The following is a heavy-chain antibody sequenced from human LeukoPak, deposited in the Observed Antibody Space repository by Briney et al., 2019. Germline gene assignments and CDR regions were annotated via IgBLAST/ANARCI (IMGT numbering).Heavy chain of an antibody. D-gene: IGHD6-6*01. CDR3: ARESYSSFWTFDY. Sequence: GGSLRLSCAASGFTFSSYAMHWVRQAPGKGLEWVAVISYDGSNKYYADSVKGRFTISRDNSKNTLYLQMGSLRTEDMAVYYCARESYSSFWTFDYWGQGTLVTVSS. J-gene: IGHJ4*02. CDR1: GFTFSSYA. CDR2: ISYDGSNK. V-gene: IGHV3-30*14.